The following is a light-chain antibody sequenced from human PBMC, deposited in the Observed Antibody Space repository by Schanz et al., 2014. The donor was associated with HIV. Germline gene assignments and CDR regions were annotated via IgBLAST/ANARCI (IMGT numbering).Light chain of an antibody. CDR2: DAS. CDR3: QQYYRTPWT. CDR1: QDITSY. V-gene: IGKV1-NL1*01. J-gene: IGKJ1*01. Sequence: DIQMTQSPSSLSASVGDRVTITCRASQDITSYLAWYQQKPGKAPKLLIYDASNLETGVPSRFSGSGSGTDFTLTISSLQPEDVAVYYCQQYYRTPWTFGQGTKVEI.